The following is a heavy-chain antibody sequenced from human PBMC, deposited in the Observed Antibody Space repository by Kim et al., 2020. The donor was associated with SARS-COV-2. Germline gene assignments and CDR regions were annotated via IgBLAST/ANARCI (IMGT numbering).Heavy chain of an antibody. J-gene: IGHJ4*02. CDR1: GGSFSGYY. Sequence: SETLSLTCAVYGGSFSGYYWSWIRQPPGKGLEWIGEINHSGSTNYNPSLKSRVTISVDTSKNQFSLKLSSVTAADTAVYYCARVGGGATHLDYWGQGTL. D-gene: IGHD1-26*01. CDR2: INHSGST. CDR3: ARVGGGATHLDY. V-gene: IGHV4-34*01.